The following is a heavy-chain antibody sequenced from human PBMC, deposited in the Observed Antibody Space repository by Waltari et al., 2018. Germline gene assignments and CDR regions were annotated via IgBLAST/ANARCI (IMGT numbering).Heavy chain of an antibody. D-gene: IGHD3-16*02. CDR2: IYYSGST. CDR1: GGSISSYY. V-gene: IGHV4-59*01. CDR3: ARENRGSYYYYMDV. Sequence: QVQLQESGPGLVKPSETLSLTCTVSGGSISSYYRSWIRQPPGKGLEWIGYIYYSGSTNYNPSLKSRVTISVDTSKNQFSLKLSSVTAADTAVYYCARENRGSYYYYMDVWGKGTTVTVSS. J-gene: IGHJ6*03.